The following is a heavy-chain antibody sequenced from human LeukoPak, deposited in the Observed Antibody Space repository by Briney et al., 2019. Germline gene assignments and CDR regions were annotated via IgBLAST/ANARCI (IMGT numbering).Heavy chain of an antibody. V-gene: IGHV5-51*01. CDR3: ARYNRDGYNAMGAHDF. J-gene: IGHJ4*02. CDR2: IYPADSDI. Sequence: GESLKISCKGSGYSFTCYWIGWVRQMPGKGLEWMGIIYPADSDIRYSPSFQGQVTISADRSTSTAYLQWSSLKASDSAMYYCARYNRDGYNAMGAHDFWGQGTLVTVSS. CDR1: GYSFTCYW. D-gene: IGHD5-24*01.